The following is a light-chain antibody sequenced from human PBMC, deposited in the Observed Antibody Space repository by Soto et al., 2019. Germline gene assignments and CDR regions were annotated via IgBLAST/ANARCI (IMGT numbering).Light chain of an antibody. CDR1: SSDIGDYNY. CDR3: CSYADNTDYV. J-gene: IGLJ1*01. V-gene: IGLV2-8*01. CDR2: EVT. Sequence: QSVLTQPPSASGSPGQSVTFSCTGTSSDIGDYNYVSWYQQHPGKAPKLMIYEVTRRPSGVPDRFSGSKSGNTASLNVSGLQAEDEADYYCCSYADNTDYVFGTGTKVTVL.